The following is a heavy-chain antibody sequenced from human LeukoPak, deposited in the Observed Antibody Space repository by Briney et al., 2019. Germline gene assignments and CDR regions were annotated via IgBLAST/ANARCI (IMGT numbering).Heavy chain of an antibody. J-gene: IGHJ4*02. V-gene: IGHV2-26*01. D-gene: IGHD5-24*01. CDR3: AHRGSGGGEDTIRYSFDY. Sequence: SGPVLVKPTETLTLTCTVSGFSLSNARMGVSWIRQPPGKALEWLAHIFSNDEKSCSPSLKSRLTITKDTSKNQVVLTVTNMDPVDTATYYCAHRGSGGGEDTIRYSFDYWGQGTLVTVSS. CDR1: GFSLSNARMG. CDR2: IFSNDEK.